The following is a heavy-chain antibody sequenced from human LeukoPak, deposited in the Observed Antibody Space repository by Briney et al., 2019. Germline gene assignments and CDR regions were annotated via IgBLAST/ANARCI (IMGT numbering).Heavy chain of an antibody. CDR3: ARDSRVVRGVISSSLIWYFDL. CDR2: ISAYNGNT. D-gene: IGHD3-10*01. CDR1: GYTFASYG. J-gene: IGHJ2*01. V-gene: IGHV1-18*01. Sequence: GASVKVSCKASGYTFASYGISWVRQAPGQGLEWMGWISAYNGNTNYSQKLQGRVTMTTDTSTSTGYMELRSLRSDDTAVYYCARDSRVVRGVISSSLIWYFDLWGRGTLVTVSS.